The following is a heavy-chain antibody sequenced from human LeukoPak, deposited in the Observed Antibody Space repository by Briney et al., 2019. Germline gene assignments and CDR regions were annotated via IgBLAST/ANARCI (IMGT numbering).Heavy chain of an antibody. D-gene: IGHD6-19*01. CDR2: IYYSGST. J-gene: IGHJ6*02. Sequence: SETLSLTCTVSGGSISGSSYYWGWIRQPPGKGLEWLGSIYYSGSTNYNPSLKSRVTISVDTSKNQFSLKLSSVTAADTAVYYCARRGSSGWYYYYGMDVWGQGTTVTVSS. CDR1: GGSISGSSYY. V-gene: IGHV4-39*07. CDR3: ARRGSSGWYYYYGMDV.